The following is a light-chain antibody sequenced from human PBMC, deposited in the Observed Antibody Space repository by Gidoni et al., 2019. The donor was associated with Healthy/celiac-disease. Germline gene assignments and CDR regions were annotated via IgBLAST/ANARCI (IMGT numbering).Light chain of an antibody. CDR3: QQYDNLYT. Sequence: GDRVTITCQASQDISNYLNWYQQKPGKAPKLLIYDASNLETGVPSRFSGSGSGTDFTFTISSLQPEVIATYYCQQYDNLYTFGQGTKLEIK. CDR1: QDISNY. CDR2: DAS. V-gene: IGKV1-33*01. J-gene: IGKJ2*01.